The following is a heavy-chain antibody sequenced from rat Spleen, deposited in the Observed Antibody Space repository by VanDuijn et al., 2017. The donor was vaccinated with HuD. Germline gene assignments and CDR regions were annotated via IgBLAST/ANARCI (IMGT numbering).Heavy chain of an antibody. CDR2: LSYDGSST. J-gene: IGHJ2*01. V-gene: IGHV5-7*01. CDR3: ASPDE. Sequence: EVQLVESGGGLVQPGRSMKLSCVASGFTFSNYGMAWVRPAPKKGLEWVATLSYDGSSTYYRDSVKGRFTISRDNAKSTLYLQMDSLRSEDTATYYCASPDEWGQGVMVTVSS. CDR1: GFTFSNYG.